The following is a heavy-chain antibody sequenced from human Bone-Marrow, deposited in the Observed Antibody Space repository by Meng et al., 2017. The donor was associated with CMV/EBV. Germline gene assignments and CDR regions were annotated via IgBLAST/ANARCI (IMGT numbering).Heavy chain of an antibody. CDR3: ARGCRGSYPLVDY. V-gene: IGHV1-2*02. Sequence: QVQVGQSGAEVEKRGASVKVSCKASGYTFTGYYMHWVRQAPGQGLEWMGWINPNSGGTNYAQKFQGRVTMTRDTSISTAYMELSRLRSGDTAVYYCARGCRGSYPLVDYWGQGTLVTVSS. CDR1: GYTFTGYY. CDR2: INPNSGGT. J-gene: IGHJ4*02. D-gene: IGHD1-26*01.